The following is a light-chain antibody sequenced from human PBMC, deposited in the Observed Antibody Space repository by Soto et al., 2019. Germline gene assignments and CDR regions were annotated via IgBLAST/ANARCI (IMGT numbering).Light chain of an antibody. J-gene: IGLJ2*01. Sequence: QSALAQPASVSGSPGQSITISCTGTSSDVGGYNYVSWYQQHPGKAPKLMIYDVTNRPSGISNRFSGSKSGNTASLTISGLQAEDEAYYHCSSYTTSSTPHVIFGGGTKVTVL. CDR2: DVT. V-gene: IGLV2-14*01. CDR1: SSDVGGYNY. CDR3: SSYTTSSTPHVI.